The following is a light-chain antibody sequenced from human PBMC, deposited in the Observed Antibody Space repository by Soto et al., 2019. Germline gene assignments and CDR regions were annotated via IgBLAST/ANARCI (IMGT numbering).Light chain of an antibody. CDR1: QSVSSGY. CDR3: QQYGSSPPYT. Sequence: EIVLTQSPGTLSLSPGERATLSCRASQSVSSGYLAWYQQKPGQAPRLLIYAASSRATGIPDRFSGSGSGTDFTLTISRLEPEDFAVYYCQQYGSSPPYTFGQWTKLEIK. V-gene: IGKV3-20*01. J-gene: IGKJ2*01. CDR2: AAS.